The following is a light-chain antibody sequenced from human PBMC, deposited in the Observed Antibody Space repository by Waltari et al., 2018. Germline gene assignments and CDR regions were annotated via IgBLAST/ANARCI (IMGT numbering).Light chain of an antibody. CDR1: QSVGRS. J-gene: IGKJ1*01. Sequence: ETVLTQSPGTLSLSPGEGATLSCRASQSVGRSLVWYQQKPGRAPRLLIYGASIRATGIPDRFTGSGSGTDFSLTINRLEPEDSAVYYCQMYVRLPVTFGQGTKVEI. CDR3: QMYVRLPVT. V-gene: IGKV3-20*01. CDR2: GAS.